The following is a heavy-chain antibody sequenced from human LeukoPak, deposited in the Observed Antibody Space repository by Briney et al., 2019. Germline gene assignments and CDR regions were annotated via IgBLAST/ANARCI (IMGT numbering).Heavy chain of an antibody. CDR3: AKDRGGGSQLGDAYDV. J-gene: IGHJ3*01. CDR1: GFPFDEHA. V-gene: IGHV3-9*01. CDR2: ISYSSETI. Sequence: PGRSLRLSCAASGFPFDEHAMYWVRQAPGKGREGVSGISYSSETIGYVDSVKGRFTISRDNVGKSLYLQMNSLRIEDTALYYCAKDRGGGSQLGDAYDVWGQGTMVSVSS. D-gene: IGHD5-24*01.